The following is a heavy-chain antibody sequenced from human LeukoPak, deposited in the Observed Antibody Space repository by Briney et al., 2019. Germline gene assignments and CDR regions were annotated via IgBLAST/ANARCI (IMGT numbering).Heavy chain of an antibody. J-gene: IGHJ4*02. Sequence: GRPLRLSCAGSGFAFSAYGMHWVRQAPGKGLEWVALIWHDGTNEKYADSVKGRFTISRDNSMGTLYLQMNSLRAEDTAVYYCARWSRYSSGWYELDYWGQGILVTVSS. D-gene: IGHD6-19*01. CDR2: IWHDGTNE. V-gene: IGHV3-33*01. CDR3: ARWSRYSSGWYELDY. CDR1: GFAFSAYG.